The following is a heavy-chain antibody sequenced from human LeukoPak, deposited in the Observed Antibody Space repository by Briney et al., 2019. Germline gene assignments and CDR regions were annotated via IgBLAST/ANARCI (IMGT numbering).Heavy chain of an antibody. J-gene: IGHJ4*02. CDR2: IYYSGST. V-gene: IGHV4-39*07. CDR1: GGSISSSSYY. Sequence: SETLSLTCTVSGGSISSSSYYWGWIRQPPGKGLEWIGSIYYSGSTYYNPSLKSRVPISVDTSKNQFSLKLSSVTAADTAVYYCAREGDGYNYLDYWGQGTLVTVSS. D-gene: IGHD5-24*01. CDR3: AREGDGYNYLDY.